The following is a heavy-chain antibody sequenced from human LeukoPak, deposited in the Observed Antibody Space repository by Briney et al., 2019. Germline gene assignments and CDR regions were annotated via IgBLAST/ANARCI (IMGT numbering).Heavy chain of an antibody. CDR1: GGTFSSYA. V-gene: IGHV1-69*05. CDR3: ARVIYWNYPVDYYYYYMDV. D-gene: IGHD1-7*01. Sequence: ASVKVSCKASGGTFSSYAISWVRQAPGQGLEWMGGIIPIFGTANYAQKFQGRVTITTDESTSTAYMELSSLRSEDTAVHYCARVIYWNYPVDYYYYYMDVWGKGTTVTVSS. J-gene: IGHJ6*03. CDR2: IIPIFGTA.